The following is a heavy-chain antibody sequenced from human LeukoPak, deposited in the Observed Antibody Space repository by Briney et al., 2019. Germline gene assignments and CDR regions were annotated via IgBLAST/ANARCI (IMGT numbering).Heavy chain of an antibody. CDR1: GFTFSRYS. Sequence: GGSLRLSCATSGFTFSRYSMNWVRQAPGKGLEWVSSISSSGNYIYYADSVKGRFTISRDNAKNSVYLQMNSLRAEDTAVYYCAIDKRWFDPWGQGTLVTVSS. CDR3: AIDKRWFDP. CDR2: ISSSGNYI. V-gene: IGHV3-21*01. J-gene: IGHJ5*02.